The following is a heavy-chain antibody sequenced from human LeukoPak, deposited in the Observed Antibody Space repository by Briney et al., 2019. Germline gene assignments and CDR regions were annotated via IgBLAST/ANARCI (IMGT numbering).Heavy chain of an antibody. D-gene: IGHD2-2*02. CDR3: ARVRYCSSTSCYTSGY. J-gene: IGHJ4*02. Sequence: ASVKVSCKASGYTFTGYYMHWVRQDPGQGLEWMGRINPNSGGTNYAQKFQGRVTMTRDTSISTAYMELSRLRSDDTAVYYCARVRYCSSTSCYTSGYWGQGTLVTVSS. CDR2: INPNSGGT. CDR1: GYTFTGYY. V-gene: IGHV1-2*06.